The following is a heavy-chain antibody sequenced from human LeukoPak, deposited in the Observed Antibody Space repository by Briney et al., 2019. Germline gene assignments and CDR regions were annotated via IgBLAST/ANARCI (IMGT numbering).Heavy chain of an antibody. D-gene: IGHD3-3*01. CDR2: ISAYNGNT. Sequence: GASVKVPCKASGYTFTSYGISWVRQAPGQGLEWMGWISAYNGNTNYAQKLQGRVTMTTDTSTSTAYMELRSLRSDDTAVYYCARDQAHLEWDHNYYGMDVWGQGTTVTVSS. CDR1: GYTFTSYG. V-gene: IGHV1-18*01. CDR3: ARDQAHLEWDHNYYGMDV. J-gene: IGHJ6*02.